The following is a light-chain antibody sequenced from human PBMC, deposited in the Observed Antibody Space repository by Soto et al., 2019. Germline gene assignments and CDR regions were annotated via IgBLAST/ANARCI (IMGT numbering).Light chain of an antibody. J-gene: IGKJ1*01. CDR2: DAS. CDR1: QSVSSSS. CDR3: QQYGSSPRT. V-gene: IGKV3-20*01. Sequence: EIVLTQSPGTLSLSPGERATLSCRASQSVSSSSLAWYQQKPGQAPRLLLYDASSRATGIPDRFSGSGSGTDFTLTISRLEPEAFAVYYCQQYGSSPRTFGQGTKVDIK.